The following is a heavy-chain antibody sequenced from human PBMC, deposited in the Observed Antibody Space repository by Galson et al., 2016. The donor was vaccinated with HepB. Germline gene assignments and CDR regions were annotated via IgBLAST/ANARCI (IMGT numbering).Heavy chain of an antibody. D-gene: IGHD1-26*01. CDR2: VNPSTGAT. CDR3: ASGGGHGGSHLWDFFDF. CDR1: GYTFTAFY. Sequence: SVKVSCKASGYTFTAFYIHWVRQAPGQGLEWMGVVNPSTGATIFAQKFRDRLTMARDTSTSTVYMDLSSLRSQDTAVYYCASGGGHGGSHLWDFFDFWGQGALVTVPS. J-gene: IGHJ4*02. V-gene: IGHV1-46*01.